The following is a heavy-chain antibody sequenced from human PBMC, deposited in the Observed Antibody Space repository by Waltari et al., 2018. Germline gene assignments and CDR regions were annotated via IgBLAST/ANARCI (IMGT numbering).Heavy chain of an antibody. V-gene: IGHV4-59*01. D-gene: IGHD4-17*01. CDR1: GGSISRSY. J-gene: IGHJ6*02. CDR2: IYYSGST. Sequence: QVQLQESGPGLVKPSETLSLTCTVSGGSISRSYWSWIRQPPGKGLEWIGYIYYSGSTNYNPSLKSRVTISVDTSKNQFSLKLSSVTAADTAVYYCARDNGDYYGRRYYYYGMDVWGQGTTVTVSS. CDR3: ARDNGDYYGRRYYYYGMDV.